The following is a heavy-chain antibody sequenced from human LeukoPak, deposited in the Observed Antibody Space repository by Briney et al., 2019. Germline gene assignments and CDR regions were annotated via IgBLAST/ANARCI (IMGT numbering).Heavy chain of an antibody. Sequence: PGRSLRLSCAASGFTFSSYAMHWVRQAPGKGLEWVAVIWYGGSNKYYADSVKGRFTISRDNSKNTLYLQMNSLRAEDTAVYYCAKSRGGNDAFDIWGQGTMVTVSS. CDR3: AKSRGGNDAFDI. V-gene: IGHV3-30*18. J-gene: IGHJ3*02. CDR1: GFTFSSYA. CDR2: IWYGGSNK. D-gene: IGHD3-16*01.